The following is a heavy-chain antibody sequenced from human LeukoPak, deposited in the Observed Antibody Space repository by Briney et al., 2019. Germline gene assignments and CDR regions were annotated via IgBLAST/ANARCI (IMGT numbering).Heavy chain of an antibody. CDR3: ARVRELPDDAFDI. V-gene: IGHV4-59*01. D-gene: IGHD1-26*01. CDR2: IYYSGST. J-gene: IGHJ3*02. CDR1: GGSISSYY. Sequence: SETLSLTCTVSGGSISSYYWSWIRQPPGKGLEWIGYIYYSGSTNYNPPLKSRVTISVDTSKNQFSLKLSSVTAADTAVYYCARVRELPDDAFDIWGQGTMVTVSP.